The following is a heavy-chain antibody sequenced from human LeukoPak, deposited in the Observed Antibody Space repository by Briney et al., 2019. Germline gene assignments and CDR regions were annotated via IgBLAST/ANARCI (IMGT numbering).Heavy chain of an antibody. D-gene: IGHD1-26*01. CDR3: ARDRCPNIPCRGYYYYMDV. J-gene: IGHJ6*03. CDR2: ISAYSGGT. CDR1: GYTFTSYG. Sequence: PMASVKVSCKASGYTFTSYGISWVRQAPGQGLEWMGWISAYSGGTHYAQKFQGRVTLTRDTSISTAYMELSSLRSDDTAIFYCARDRCPNIPCRGYYYYMDVWGKGTTVTVSS. V-gene: IGHV1-18*01.